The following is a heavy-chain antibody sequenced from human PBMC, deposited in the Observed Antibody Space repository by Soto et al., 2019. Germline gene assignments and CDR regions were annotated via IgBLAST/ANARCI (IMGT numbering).Heavy chain of an antibody. D-gene: IGHD3-3*01. CDR2: IYYSGST. CDR3: ARGSGDFWSGPPQYYFDY. CDR1: GGSIRSYY. Sequence: ASETLSLTCTVSGGSIRSYYLSWIRQPPGKGLEWIGYIYYSGSTNYNPSLKSRVTISVDTSKNQFSLKLSSVTAADTAVYYCARGSGDFWSGPPQYYFDYWGQGTLVTVSS. V-gene: IGHV4-59*01. J-gene: IGHJ4*02.